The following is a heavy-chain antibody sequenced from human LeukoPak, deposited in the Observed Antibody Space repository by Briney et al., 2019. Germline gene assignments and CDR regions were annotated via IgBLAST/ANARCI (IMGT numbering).Heavy chain of an antibody. V-gene: IGHV3-30*02. CDR3: AKDQGVTTASDY. CDR1: GFTFSSYG. CDR2: IRYDGSYK. Sequence: GGSLRLSCAASGFTFSSYGMHWVCQAPRKGKEWVAFIRYDGSYKNYADSVKGRFTISRDNSKNILYLQMNSLRAEDTAVYYCAKDQGVTTASDYWGQGTLVTVST. J-gene: IGHJ4*02. D-gene: IGHD1-26*01.